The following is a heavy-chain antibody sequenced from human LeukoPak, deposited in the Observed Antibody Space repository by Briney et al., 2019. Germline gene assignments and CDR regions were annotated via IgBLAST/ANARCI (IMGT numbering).Heavy chain of an antibody. CDR1: GYTFTNYG. V-gene: IGHV7-4-1*02. J-gene: IGHJ6*03. Sequence: ASVKVSCKAFGYTFTNYGINWVRQAPGQGLEWMGWMNTNTGSPTYAQGFTGQFVFSLETSVSTAYLQISSLKAEDTAVYYCARGRGSSARLGYSYFYIDVWGKGTTVTVSS. CDR2: MNTNTGSP. D-gene: IGHD1-26*01. CDR3: ARGRGSSARLGYSYFYIDV.